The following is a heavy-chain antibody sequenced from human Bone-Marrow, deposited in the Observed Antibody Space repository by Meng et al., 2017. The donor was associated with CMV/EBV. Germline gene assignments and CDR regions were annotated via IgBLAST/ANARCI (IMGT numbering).Heavy chain of an antibody. D-gene: IGHD3-22*01. CDR2: IYYTGST. V-gene: IGHV4-39*01. CDR3: ARVASHYYDSSGYYSPYYFDY. CDR1: GGSISSSSYF. J-gene: IGHJ4*02. Sequence: GSLRLSCTVSGGSISSSSYFWVWIRQPPGKGLEWIGSIYYTGSTYYSPSLKSRVTISLDTPKKQFSLNLSSVTAADTAVYYCARVASHYYDSSGYYSPYYFDYWGQGTLVTVSS.